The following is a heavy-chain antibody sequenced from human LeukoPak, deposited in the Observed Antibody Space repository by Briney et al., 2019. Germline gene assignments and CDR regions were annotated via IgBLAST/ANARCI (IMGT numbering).Heavy chain of an antibody. D-gene: IGHD3-22*01. CDR2: ISYDGSNK. CDR3: AREPYEQPFLFDY. CDR1: GFTFSSYA. J-gene: IGHJ4*02. Sequence: GGSLRLSCAASGFTFSSYAMHWVRQAPGKGLEWVAVISYDGSNKYYADSVKGRFTISRDNSKNTLYLQMNSLRAEDTAVYYCAREPYEQPFLFDYWGQGTLVTVSS. V-gene: IGHV3-30*04.